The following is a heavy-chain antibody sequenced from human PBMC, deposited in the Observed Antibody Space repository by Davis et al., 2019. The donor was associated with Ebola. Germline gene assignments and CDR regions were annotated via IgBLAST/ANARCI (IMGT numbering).Heavy chain of an antibody. V-gene: IGHV1-2*02. CDR1: GYIFTAFY. J-gene: IGHJ6*02. CDR2: IDPNSGGT. Sequence: ASVKVSCKGSGYIFTAFYLHWVRQAPGQGLEWMGWIDPNSGGTNYAQKFQDRATMTSDTSITTAYMDLSSLTSDDTAIYYCARRFYYGMEIWGQGTTVAVSS. CDR3: ARRFYYGMEI.